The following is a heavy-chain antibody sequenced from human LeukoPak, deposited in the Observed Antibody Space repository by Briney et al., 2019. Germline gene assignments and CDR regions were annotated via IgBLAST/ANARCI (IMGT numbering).Heavy chain of an antibody. J-gene: IGHJ4*02. V-gene: IGHV3-23*01. D-gene: IGHD1-26*01. CDR3: AKDGYSEAY. Sequence: TGGSLRFSCAASGVTFRNFAMSWVRQAPGKGLEWVSGISGSGGSTSHAESVKGRFTISRDNSRNTLYLQMNSLRAEDTAVYYCAKDGYSEAYWGQGTLVTVSS. CDR2: ISGSGGST. CDR1: GVTFRNFA.